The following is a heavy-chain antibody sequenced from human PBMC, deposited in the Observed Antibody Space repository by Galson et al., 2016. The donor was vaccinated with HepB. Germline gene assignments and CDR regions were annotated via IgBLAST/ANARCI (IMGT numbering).Heavy chain of an antibody. CDR1: GFTFRDYW. J-gene: IGHJ4*02. D-gene: IGHD1-1*01. V-gene: IGHV3-7*04. CDR2: IKHDGKEK. Sequence: SLRLSCAASGFTFRDYWMNWVRQAPGKGLEWVAIIKHDGKEKHYAASVTGRFTISRDNGDNSLYLQMHSLRVEDTAVYFCARAYQYTLDYWGQGTLVTVSS. CDR3: ARAYQYTLDY.